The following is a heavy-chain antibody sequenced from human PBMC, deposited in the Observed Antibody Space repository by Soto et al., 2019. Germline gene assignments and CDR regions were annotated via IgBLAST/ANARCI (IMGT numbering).Heavy chain of an antibody. V-gene: IGHV4-34*01. Sequence: SETLSLTCAVYGGSFSGYYWSWIRQPPGKGLEWIGEINHSGSTNYNPSLKSRVTISVDTSKNQFSLKLSSVTAADPAVYYCARRLQGTRDFQHWGQGTLVTVSS. CDR3: ARRLQGTRDFQH. CDR1: GGSFSGYY. CDR2: INHSGST. D-gene: IGHD1-1*01. J-gene: IGHJ1*01.